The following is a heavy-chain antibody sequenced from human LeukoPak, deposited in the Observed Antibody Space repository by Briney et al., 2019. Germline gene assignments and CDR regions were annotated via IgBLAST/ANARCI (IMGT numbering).Heavy chain of an antibody. Sequence: GGSLRLSCAASGFTFSSYGMSWVRQAPGKGLEWVSAISGSGGSTYYADSVKGRFTISRDNSKNTLYLQMNSLRSDDTAVYYCARVDMVRGPSKVNFGWFDPWGQGTLVTVSS. D-gene: IGHD3-10*01. CDR1: GFTFSSYG. CDR2: ISGSGGST. V-gene: IGHV3-23*01. CDR3: ARVDMVRGPSKVNFGWFDP. J-gene: IGHJ5*02.